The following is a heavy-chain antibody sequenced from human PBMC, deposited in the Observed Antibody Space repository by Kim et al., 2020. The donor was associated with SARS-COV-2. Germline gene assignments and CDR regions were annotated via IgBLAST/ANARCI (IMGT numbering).Heavy chain of an antibody. V-gene: IGHV4-39*01. J-gene: IGHJ6*02. CDR2: SGST. Sequence: SGSTYYNPALKSRVPISVDTSKNQFSLKLSSVTAADTAVYYCARRGSTTAWGQGTTVTVSS. CDR3: ARRGSTTA. D-gene: IGHD2-2*01.